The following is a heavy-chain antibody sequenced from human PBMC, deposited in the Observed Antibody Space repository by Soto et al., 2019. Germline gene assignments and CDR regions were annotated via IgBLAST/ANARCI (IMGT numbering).Heavy chain of an antibody. CDR2: ISPYIGKT. Sequence: SVKVSCKASGCTFSSYAISWVRQAPGQGLEWMGWISPYIGKTNYAQKLQGRVTITADESTSTAYMELSSLRSEDTAVYYCARCNATAAIRGNYYYGMDVWGQGTTVTVSS. J-gene: IGHJ6*02. CDR1: GCTFSSYA. V-gene: IGHV1-69*13. D-gene: IGHD2-2*01. CDR3: ARCNATAAIRGNYYYGMDV.